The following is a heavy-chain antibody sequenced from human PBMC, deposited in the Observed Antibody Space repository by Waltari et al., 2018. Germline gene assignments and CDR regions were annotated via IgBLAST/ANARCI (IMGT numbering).Heavy chain of an antibody. Sequence: QITLKESGPTLVKPTQTLTLTCTFSGFSLSTSGVGVGWIRPPPGKALEWLALIYWNDDKRYSPSLKSRLTITKDTSKNQVVLTMTNMDPVDTATYYCAHRRYYYDSSGYYQNYFDYWGQGTLVTVSS. CDR3: AHRRYYYDSSGYYQNYFDY. CDR2: IYWNDDK. D-gene: IGHD3-22*01. CDR1: GFSLSTSGVG. J-gene: IGHJ4*02. V-gene: IGHV2-5*01.